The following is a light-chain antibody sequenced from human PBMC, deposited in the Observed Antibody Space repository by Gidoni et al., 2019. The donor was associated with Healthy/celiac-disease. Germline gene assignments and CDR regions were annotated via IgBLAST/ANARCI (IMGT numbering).Light chain of an antibody. V-gene: IGKV3-15*01. Sequence: TQSPAPLSVSPVDTATPSCSASQSVSSNLAWHQQTPCQPPSLLIDGASTRATGTPARCSGSGSGTEFTLTISSLQSEYFAVYYCQQYNNWLITFGQGTRLEIK. CDR1: QSVSSN. J-gene: IGKJ5*01. CDR2: GAS. CDR3: QQYNNWLIT.